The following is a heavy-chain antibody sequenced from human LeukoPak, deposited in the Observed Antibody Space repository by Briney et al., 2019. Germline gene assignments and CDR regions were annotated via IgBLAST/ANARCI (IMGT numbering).Heavy chain of an antibody. V-gene: IGHV3-30-3*01. Sequence: GGSLRLSCAASGFTFSSYAMHWVRQAPGKGLEWVAVISYDGSNKYYADSVKGRFTISRDNSKNTLYLQMNSLRAEDTAVYYCAREPDFTAMASPPTCYFDYWGQGTLVTVSS. D-gene: IGHD5-18*01. CDR3: AREPDFTAMASPPTCYFDY. CDR2: ISYDGSNK. CDR1: GFTFSSYA. J-gene: IGHJ4*02.